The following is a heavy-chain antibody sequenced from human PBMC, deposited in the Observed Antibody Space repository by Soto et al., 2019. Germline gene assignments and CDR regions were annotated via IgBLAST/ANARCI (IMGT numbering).Heavy chain of an antibody. CDR1: GFTFSSYA. CDR3: AKGLTTVTPSPLYYYYYGMDV. J-gene: IGHJ6*02. CDR2: ISGSGGST. V-gene: IGHV3-23*01. D-gene: IGHD4-17*01. Sequence: EVQLLESGGGLVQPGGSLRLSCAASGFTFSSYAMSWVRQAPGKGLEWVSAISGSGGSTYYADSVKGRFTISRDNSKNTLYLQMNSLRAEDTAVYYCAKGLTTVTPSPLYYYYYGMDVWGQGTTVTVSS.